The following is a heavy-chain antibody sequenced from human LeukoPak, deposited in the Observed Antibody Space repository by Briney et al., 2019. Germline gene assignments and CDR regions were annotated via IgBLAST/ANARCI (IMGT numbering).Heavy chain of an antibody. Sequence: SVKVSCKASGGTFSSYAISWVRQAPGQGLEWMGRIIPILGIANYAQKFQGRVTITADKSTSTAYMELSSLRSEDTAVYYCARDLEGSISPNWFDPWGQGTLVTVSS. D-gene: IGHD2-2*01. CDR1: GGTFSSYA. CDR3: ARDLEGSISPNWFDP. V-gene: IGHV1-69*04. J-gene: IGHJ5*02. CDR2: IIPILGIA.